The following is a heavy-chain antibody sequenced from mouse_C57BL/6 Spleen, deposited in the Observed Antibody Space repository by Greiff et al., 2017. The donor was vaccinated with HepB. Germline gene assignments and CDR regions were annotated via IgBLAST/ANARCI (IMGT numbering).Heavy chain of an antibody. Sequence: VQLKESGPELVKPGASVKISCKASGYSFTDYNMNWVKQSNGKSLEWIGVINPNYGTTSYNQKFKGKATLTVDQSSSTAYMQLNSLTSEDSAVYYCARGGGLVRRCYAMDYWGQGTSVTVSS. CDR1: GYSFTDYN. CDR3: ARGGGLVRRCYAMDY. V-gene: IGHV1-39*01. CDR2: INPNYGTT. D-gene: IGHD2-14*01. J-gene: IGHJ4*01.